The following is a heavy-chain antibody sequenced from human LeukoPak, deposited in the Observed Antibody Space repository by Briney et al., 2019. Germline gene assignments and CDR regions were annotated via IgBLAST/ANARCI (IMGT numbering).Heavy chain of an antibody. V-gene: IGHV1-8*03. D-gene: IGHD1-7*01. CDR3: ARANWNYEIPYYYYYMDV. J-gene: IGHJ6*03. CDR1: GGTFSSYA. CDR2: MNPNSGNT. Sequence: GASVTVSCKASGGTFSSYAISWVRQATGQGLEWMGWMNPNSGNTGYAQKFQGRVTITRNTSISTAYMELSSLRSEDTAVYYCARANWNYEIPYYYYYMDVWGKGTTVTVSS.